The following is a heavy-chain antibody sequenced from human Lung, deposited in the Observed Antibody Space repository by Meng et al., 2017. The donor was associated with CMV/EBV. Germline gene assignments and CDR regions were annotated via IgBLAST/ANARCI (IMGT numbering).Heavy chain of an antibody. CDR2: LSGSGGST. CDR1: GFIFGTFA. D-gene: IGHD6-13*01. J-gene: IGHJ3*01. V-gene: IGHV3-23*01. CDR3: AKEPRSWYGGDGFDV. Sequence: ETLSLTCAASGFIFGTFAMTWVRQAPGKGLEWVSSLSGSGGSTYYADSVKGRFIISGDSPKNTVFLQMNSLRAEDTAVYYCAKEPRSWYGGDGFDVWGHGXKVTVSS.